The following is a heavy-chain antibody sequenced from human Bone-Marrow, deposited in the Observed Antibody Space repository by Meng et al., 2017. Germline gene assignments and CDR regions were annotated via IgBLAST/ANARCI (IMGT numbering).Heavy chain of an antibody. J-gene: IGHJ4*02. V-gene: IGHV4-30-2*01. CDR3: ARGDGYNRYFDY. CDR1: GGSISIDNYP. CDR2: IYHSGTA. Sequence: QLQLQESGSGLVKPSQTLSLTCAVSGGSISIDNYPWSWIRQPPGKGLESIGYIYHSGTAYYNPSLESRVTISVDRSKNQFSLKLSSVTAADTAVYYCARGDGYNRYFDYWGQGTLVTVSS. D-gene: IGHD5-24*01.